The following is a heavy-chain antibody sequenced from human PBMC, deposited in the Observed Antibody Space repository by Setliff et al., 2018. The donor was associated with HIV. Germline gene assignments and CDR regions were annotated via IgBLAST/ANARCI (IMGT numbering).Heavy chain of an antibody. V-gene: IGHV1-18*01. CDR1: GYNFNSHG. Sequence: ASVNVSCKASGYNFNSHGITWVRQAPGRGLEWVGWSDYNGNTNYAQNFQGRVTMTTDTSTNTAYMDLRSLKSDDTAVYYCARDPTAPSITIFGVVGATYWFDPWGQGTQGTVS. J-gene: IGHJ5*02. CDR3: ARDPTAPSITIFGVVGATYWFDP. CDR2: SDYNGNT. D-gene: IGHD3-3*01.